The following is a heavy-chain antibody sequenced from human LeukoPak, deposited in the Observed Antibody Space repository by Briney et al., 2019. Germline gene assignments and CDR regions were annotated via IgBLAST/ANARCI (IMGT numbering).Heavy chain of an antibody. CDR1: GFTFSSYA. CDR3: ARDRNAPAKYFFDY. V-gene: IGHV3-30*04. Sequence: GGSLRLSCAASGFTFSSYAMHWVRQAPGKGLEWVAVISNDGRDKHYADSVKGRFTFSRDNSKNTVYLQMNSLRTEDMAMYYCARDRNAPAKYFFDYWGQGTLVTVSS. D-gene: IGHD1-1*01. CDR2: ISNDGRDK. J-gene: IGHJ4*02.